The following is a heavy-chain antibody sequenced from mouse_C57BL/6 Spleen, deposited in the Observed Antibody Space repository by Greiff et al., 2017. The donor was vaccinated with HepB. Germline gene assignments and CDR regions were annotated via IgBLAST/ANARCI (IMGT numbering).Heavy chain of an antibody. Sequence: QVQLQQPGAELVRPGSSVKLSCKASGYTFTSYWMHWVKQRPIQGLEWIGNIDPSDSETHYNQKFKDKATLTVDKSSSTAYMQLSSLTSEDSAVYYCARGKVITTGYYAMDYWGQGPSVTVSS. V-gene: IGHV1-52*01. CDR1: GYTFTSYW. CDR2: IDPSDSET. D-gene: IGHD1-1*01. J-gene: IGHJ4*01. CDR3: ARGKVITTGYYAMDY.